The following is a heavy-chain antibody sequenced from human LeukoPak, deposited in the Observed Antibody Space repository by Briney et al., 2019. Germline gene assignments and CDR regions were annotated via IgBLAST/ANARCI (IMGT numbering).Heavy chain of an antibody. V-gene: IGHV4-38-2*02. J-gene: IGHJ5*02. CDR3: ARNSGITMRTVGNWIDP. Sequence: PSETLSLTCTVSGYSISSGYYWGWIRQPPGEGLEWFGSICNSGSTYYNPSLKSRVTISVDTSKNQFSLKLSPVTAADTAVYYCARNSGITMRTVGNWIDPWGQGTLVTVSS. CDR2: ICNSGST. D-gene: IGHD3-10*01. CDR1: GYSISSGYY.